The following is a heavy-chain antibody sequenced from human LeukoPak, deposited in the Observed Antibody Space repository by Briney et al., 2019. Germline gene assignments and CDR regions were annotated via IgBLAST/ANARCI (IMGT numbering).Heavy chain of an antibody. V-gene: IGHV4-39*01. CDR1: GDSISSSSNY. D-gene: IGHD5-12*01. J-gene: IGHJ5*02. CDR2: IYYSGTT. CDR3: ASGYDYVGWFDP. Sequence: SETLSLTCTVSGDSISSSSNYWVWIRQPPGKGLEWIGSIYYSGTTHYNPFLKSRVTISIDTSKNQFTLNRRSVTAADTAVYYCASGYDYVGWFDPWGQGIPVIVSA.